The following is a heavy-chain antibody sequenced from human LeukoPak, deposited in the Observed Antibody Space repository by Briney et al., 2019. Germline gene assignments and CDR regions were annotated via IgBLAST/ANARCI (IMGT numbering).Heavy chain of an antibody. D-gene: IGHD3-22*01. CDR1: GYSFSSFG. Sequence: SVKVSCKASGYSFSSFGISWVRQAPGQGLEWMGGIIPIFGTANYAQKFQGRVTITADESTSTAYMELSSLRSEDTAVYYCARAIRPPRVIVPSDDAFDIWGQGTMVTVSS. CDR2: IIPIFGTA. J-gene: IGHJ3*02. V-gene: IGHV1-69*13. CDR3: ARAIRPPRVIVPSDDAFDI.